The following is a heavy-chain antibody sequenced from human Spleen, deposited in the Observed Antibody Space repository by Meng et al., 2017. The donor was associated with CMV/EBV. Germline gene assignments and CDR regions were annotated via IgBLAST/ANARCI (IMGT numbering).Heavy chain of an antibody. J-gene: IGHJ6*02. V-gene: IGHV3-9*01. CDR1: GFTFHDYA. D-gene: IGHD6-13*01. Sequence: GGSLRLSCATSGFTFHDYAMYWVRQVPGQGLEWVSGISWNSATIGYASSMRGRFTISRDNARNSLHLQMNSLTVEDTALYYCAKHSRIAAPSGYGMDVWGQGTRVTVSS. CDR3: AKHSRIAAPSGYGMDV. CDR2: ISWNSATI.